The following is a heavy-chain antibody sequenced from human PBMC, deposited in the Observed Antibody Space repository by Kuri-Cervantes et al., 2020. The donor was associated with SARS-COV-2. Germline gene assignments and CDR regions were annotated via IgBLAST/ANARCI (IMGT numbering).Heavy chain of an antibody. CDR2: MNPNSGGT. J-gene: IGHJ4*02. CDR3: ARAAEGRYYFDY. CDR1: GYTFTSYD. Sequence: ASVKVSCKASGYTFTSYDINWVRQATGQGLEWMGWMNPNSGGTNYAQKFQGRVTMTRDTSISTAYMELSRLRSDDTAVYYCARAAEGRYYFDYWGQETLVTVSS. V-gene: IGHV1-2*02.